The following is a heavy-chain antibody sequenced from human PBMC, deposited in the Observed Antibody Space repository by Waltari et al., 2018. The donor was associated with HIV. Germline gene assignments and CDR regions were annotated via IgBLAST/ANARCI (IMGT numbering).Heavy chain of an antibody. V-gene: IGHV4-59*01. J-gene: IGHJ5*02. CDR1: AGSISNYY. D-gene: IGHD3-22*01. Sequence: QVQLQESGPGLVTPSETLSATCPVHAGSISNYYWNWIRQAPGKGLEWIGHIYNSGSTNYNPSLKSRVSISVDTSKNQFFLNLKSVTAADTAVYYCAKDASGTYFNWFDPWGQGILVTVSS. CDR3: AKDASGTYFNWFDP. CDR2: IYNSGST.